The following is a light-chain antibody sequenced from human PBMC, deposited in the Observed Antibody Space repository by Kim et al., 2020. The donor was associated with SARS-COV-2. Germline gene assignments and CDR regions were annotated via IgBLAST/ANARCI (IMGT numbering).Light chain of an antibody. J-gene: IGLJ2*01. CDR1: SIDIGDYNY. CDR2: DVS. CDR3: SSYTSSSTVV. Sequence: GQSITLSCTGTSIDIGDYNYVSWYQQHPGKAPKLVIYDVSNRPSGVSNRFSGSKSGTTASLTISGLQAEDETNYYCSSYTSSSTVVFGGGTQLTVL. V-gene: IGLV2-14*03.